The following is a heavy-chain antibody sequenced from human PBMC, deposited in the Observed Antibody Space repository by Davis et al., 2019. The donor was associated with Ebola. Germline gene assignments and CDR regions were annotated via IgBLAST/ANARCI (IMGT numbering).Heavy chain of an antibody. Sequence: MPSETLSLTCTVSGGSISSYYWSWIRQPPGKGLEWIGYIYYSGSTNYNPSLKSRVTISVDTSKNQFSLKLSYVTAADTAVYYCARAAYYDFWSGYSRIPHFDYWGQGTLVTVSS. V-gene: IGHV4-59*01. CDR2: IYYSGST. CDR1: GGSISSYY. D-gene: IGHD3-3*01. J-gene: IGHJ4*02. CDR3: ARAAYYDFWSGYSRIPHFDY.